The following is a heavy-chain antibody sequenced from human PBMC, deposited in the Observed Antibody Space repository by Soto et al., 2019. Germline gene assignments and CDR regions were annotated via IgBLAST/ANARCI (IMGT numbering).Heavy chain of an antibody. V-gene: IGHV4-59*08. D-gene: IGHD6-13*01. CDR2: IYKSGST. Sequence: PSETLSLTCTVSGGSISSYFWSWIRQPPGKGLEWIGEIYKSGSTDYNPSLKSRFTISADTSKNQFSLRLSSVTAADTAVYYCARPSSSWYAFDIWGQWTMVTVSS. CDR3: ARPSSSWYAFDI. J-gene: IGHJ3*02. CDR1: GGSISSYF.